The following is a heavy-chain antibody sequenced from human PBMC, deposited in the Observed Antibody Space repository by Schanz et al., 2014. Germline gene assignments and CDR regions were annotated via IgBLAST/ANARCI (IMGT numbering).Heavy chain of an antibody. CDR3: ARALPVDTSYVGPHYYSAIDV. D-gene: IGHD2-2*01. J-gene: IGHJ6*02. CDR1: GYTFTSYS. V-gene: IGHV1-3*01. CDR2: INVGNGNM. Sequence: QVQLVQSGAEVKKPGASVKVSCKASGYTFTSYSIHWVRQAPGQGLECMGCINVGNGNMKYSHKFQGRVTITRDTSSSTAYMDLTDLRSNVTAVYSCARALPVDTSYVGPHYYSAIDVWGQGTTVTVSS.